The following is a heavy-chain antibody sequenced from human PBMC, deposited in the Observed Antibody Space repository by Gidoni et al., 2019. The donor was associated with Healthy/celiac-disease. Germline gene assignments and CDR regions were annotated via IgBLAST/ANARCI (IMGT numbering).Heavy chain of an antibody. CDR1: GGSISSSSYY. J-gene: IGHJ4*02. CDR2: IYYSGST. Sequence: QLQLQESGTGLVKPSETLSLTCTVSGGSISSSSYYWGWIRQPPGKGLEWFGSIYYSGSTYYNPSLKSRVTISVDTSKNQFSLKLSSVTAADTAVYYCACHRAVAGTGSGYWGQGTLVTVSS. CDR3: ACHRAVAGTGSGY. D-gene: IGHD6-19*01. V-gene: IGHV4-39*01.